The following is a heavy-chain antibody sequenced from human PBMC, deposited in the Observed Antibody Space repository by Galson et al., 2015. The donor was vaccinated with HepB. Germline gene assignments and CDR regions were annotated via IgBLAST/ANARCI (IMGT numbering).Heavy chain of an antibody. CDR3: ARDHFPWRAVAETIDY. Sequence: SLRLSCAASGFTFDDYGMSWVRQAPGKGLEWVSGINWNGGSTGYADSVKGRFTISRDNAKNSLYLQMNSLRAEDTALYYCARDHFPWRAVAETIDYWGQGTLVTVSS. J-gene: IGHJ4*02. D-gene: IGHD6-19*01. CDR2: INWNGGST. V-gene: IGHV3-20*04. CDR1: GFTFDDYG.